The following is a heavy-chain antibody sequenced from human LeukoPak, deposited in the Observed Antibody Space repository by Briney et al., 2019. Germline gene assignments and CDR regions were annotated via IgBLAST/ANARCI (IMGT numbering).Heavy chain of an antibody. CDR2: IWYDGSNK. CDR3: ARDSWELLPSY. CDR1: GFTFSSYG. J-gene: IGHJ4*02. Sequence: AGRSLRLSCAASGFTFSSYGMHWVRQAPGKGLEWVAVIWYDGSNKYYADSVKGRFTISRDNSKNTLYLQMNSLRAEDTAVYYCARDSWELLPSYWGQGTLVTVSS. V-gene: IGHV3-33*01. D-gene: IGHD1-26*01.